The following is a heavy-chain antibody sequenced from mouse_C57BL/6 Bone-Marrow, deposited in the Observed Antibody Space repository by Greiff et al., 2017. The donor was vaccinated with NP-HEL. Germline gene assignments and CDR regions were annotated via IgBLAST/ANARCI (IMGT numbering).Heavy chain of an antibody. CDR1: GFTFSSYA. J-gene: IGHJ4*01. CDR2: ISSGGDYI. V-gene: IGHV5-9-1*02. Sequence: DVQLVESGEGLVKPGGSLKLSCAASGFTFSSYAMSWVRQTPEKRLEWVAYISSGGDYIYYADTVKGRFTISRDNARNTLYLQMNSLKSEDTAIYYCTRDDYYAMDYWGQGTSVTVSS. CDR3: TRDDYYAMDY.